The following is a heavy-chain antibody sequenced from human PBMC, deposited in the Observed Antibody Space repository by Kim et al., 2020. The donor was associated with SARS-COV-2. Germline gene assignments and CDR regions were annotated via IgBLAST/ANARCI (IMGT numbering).Heavy chain of an antibody. D-gene: IGHD3-16*01. Sequence: YNPPLKSRVTISVDTSKNQFSLKLSSVTAADTAVYYCARALIDPYYYGMDVWGQGTTVTVSS. V-gene: IGHV4-34*01. J-gene: IGHJ6*02. CDR3: ARALIDPYYYGMDV.